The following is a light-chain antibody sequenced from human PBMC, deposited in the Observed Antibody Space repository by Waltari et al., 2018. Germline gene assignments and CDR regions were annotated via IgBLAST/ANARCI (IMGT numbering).Light chain of an antibody. CDR1: NSDVGNSNL. Sequence: QAALTQPAYVSGSPGQSITISCTGSNSDVGNSNLVSWYQKHPGKAPKLIIYEVTNRPSGISDRFSGFKTGNTASLTISGLQAEDEADYYCCSYAGSWIWVFGGGTELTVL. CDR3: CSYAGSWIWV. J-gene: IGLJ3*02. V-gene: IGLV2-23*02. CDR2: EVT.